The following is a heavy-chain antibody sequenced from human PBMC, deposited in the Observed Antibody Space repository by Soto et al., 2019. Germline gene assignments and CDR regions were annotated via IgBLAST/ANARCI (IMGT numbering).Heavy chain of an antibody. V-gene: IGHV4-59*01. CDR3: SSSSSWYEPIGY. J-gene: IGHJ4*02. Sequence: SETLSLTCTVSGGSISSYYWSWIRQPPGKGLEWIGYIYYSGSTNYNPSLKSRVTISVDTSKNQFSLKLSSVTAADTAVYYCSSSSSWYEPIGYWGQATLVTVSS. D-gene: IGHD6-13*01. CDR2: IYYSGST. CDR1: GGSISSYY.